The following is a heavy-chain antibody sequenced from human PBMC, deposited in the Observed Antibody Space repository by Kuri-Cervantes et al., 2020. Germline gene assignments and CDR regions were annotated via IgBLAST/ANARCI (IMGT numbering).Heavy chain of an antibody. CDR2: FDPEDGET. V-gene: IGHV1-24*01. J-gene: IGHJ2*01. Sequence: ASVKVSCKVSGYTLTELSMHWVRQAPGKGLEWMGGFDPEDGETIYAQKFQGRVTMTEDTSTDTAYMELSSLRSEDTAVYYCAAYPRNTPLHWYFDLWGRGTLVTVSS. CDR3: AAYPRNTPLHWYFDL. D-gene: IGHD3-16*02. CDR1: GYTLTELS.